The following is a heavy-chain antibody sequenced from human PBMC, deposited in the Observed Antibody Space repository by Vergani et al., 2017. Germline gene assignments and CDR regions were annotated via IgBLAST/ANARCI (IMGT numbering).Heavy chain of an antibody. V-gene: IGHV1-2*02. J-gene: IGHJ5*02. D-gene: IGHD1-14*01. Sequence: QVQLVQSGAELKKPGASVRVSCKASGFIFTDYYIHWMRQAPGQGLEWIGWINPNGDATHYAQNFRGRVTLTRDTSSTTAYMDLASLTSDDTSVYYCAIPDPPTTSLSPWGQGTLVTVSS. CDR1: GFIFTDYY. CDR2: INPNGDAT. CDR3: AIPDPPTTSLSP.